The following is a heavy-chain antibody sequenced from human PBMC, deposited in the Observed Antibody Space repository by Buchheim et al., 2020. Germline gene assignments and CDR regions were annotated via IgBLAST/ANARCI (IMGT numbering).Heavy chain of an antibody. CDR1: GGSIGSYY. V-gene: IGHV4-59*08. J-gene: IGHJ4*02. D-gene: IGHD2-2*01. Sequence: QVQLQESGPGLVKPSETLSLTCTVSGGSIGSYYWSWIRQPPGKGLEWIGYIYYSGSTNYNPSLKSRVTISVDTSKNQFSPTLSSVTAADTAVYYCARMRRGYCSSTSCGGTPDYWGQGTL. CDR2: IYYSGST. CDR3: ARMRRGYCSSTSCGGTPDY.